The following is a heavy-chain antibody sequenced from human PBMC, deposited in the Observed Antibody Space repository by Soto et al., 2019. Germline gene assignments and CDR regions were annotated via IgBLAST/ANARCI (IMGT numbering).Heavy chain of an antibody. J-gene: IGHJ3*02. D-gene: IGHD3-22*01. CDR3: ARLLYYYESSGYGAFDI. Sequence: GGSLILSCAASGFTFSSYWMTWVRQAPGKGLEWVAKIKQDGSEKYYVDSVKGRSTISRDNAKNSLYLQMNSLRAEDTAVYYCARLLYYYESSGYGAFDIWGQGTMVTVSS. V-gene: IGHV3-7*01. CDR1: GFTFSSYW. CDR2: IKQDGSEK.